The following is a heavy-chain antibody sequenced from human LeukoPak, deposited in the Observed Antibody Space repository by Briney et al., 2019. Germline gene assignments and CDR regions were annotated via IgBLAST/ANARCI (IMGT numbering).Heavy chain of an antibody. CDR1: GYTLTELS. CDR2: FDPEDGKT. Sequence: ASVRVSCKVSGYTLTELSMHWVRQAPGEGLEWMGGFDPEDGKTIYAQKFQGRVTMTTDTSTSTAYMELRSLRSDDTAVYYCARYGGTIVGANRCFDYWGQGTLVTVSS. V-gene: IGHV1-24*01. J-gene: IGHJ4*02. D-gene: IGHD1-26*01. CDR3: ARYGGTIVGANRCFDY.